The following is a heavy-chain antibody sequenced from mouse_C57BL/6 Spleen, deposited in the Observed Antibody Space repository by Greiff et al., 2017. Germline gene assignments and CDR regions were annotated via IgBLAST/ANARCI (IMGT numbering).Heavy chain of an antibody. CDR2: IYPRSGNT. CDR3: ARSGGSSWYFDV. CDR1: GYTFTSYG. Sequence: VQLQQSGAELARPGASVKLSCKASGYTFTSYGISWVKQRTGQGLEWIGEIYPRSGNTYYNEKFKGKATLTADKSSSTAYMELRSLTSEDAAVYVCARSGGSSWYFDVWGTGTTVTVSS. J-gene: IGHJ1*03. D-gene: IGHD1-1*01. V-gene: IGHV1-81*01.